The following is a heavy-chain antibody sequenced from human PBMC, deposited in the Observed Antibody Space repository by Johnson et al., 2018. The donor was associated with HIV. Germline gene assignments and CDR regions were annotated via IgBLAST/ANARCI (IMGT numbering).Heavy chain of an antibody. CDR1: GFTFSSYW. V-gene: IGHV3-30*02. D-gene: IGHD3-16*01. J-gene: IGHJ3*02. Sequence: QVQLVESGGGVVRPGGSLRLSCAASGFTFSSYWMHWVRQAPGKGLEWVAFIRYDGDITYYVDSVKGRFTISRDNAKNSLYLQMNSLRGEDTALYYCARDGGVKGKGAFDIWGQGTMVTVSS. CDR2: IRYDGDIT. CDR3: ARDGGVKGKGAFDI.